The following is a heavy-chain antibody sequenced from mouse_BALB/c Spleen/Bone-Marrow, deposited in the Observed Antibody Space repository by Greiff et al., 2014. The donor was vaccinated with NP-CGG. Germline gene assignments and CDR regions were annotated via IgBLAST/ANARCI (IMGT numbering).Heavy chain of an antibody. D-gene: IGHD1-1*01. CDR3: ASYYYGRAWFAY. Sequence: EVQVVEYGAELVKPGASVKLSCTASGFNIKDTYMHWVKQRPEQGLEWIGRIDPANGNTKYDPKFQGKATITADTSSNTAYLQLSSLTSEDTAVYYCASYYYGRAWFAYWGQGTLVTVSA. CDR2: IDPANGNT. J-gene: IGHJ3*01. V-gene: IGHV14-3*02. CDR1: GFNIKDTY.